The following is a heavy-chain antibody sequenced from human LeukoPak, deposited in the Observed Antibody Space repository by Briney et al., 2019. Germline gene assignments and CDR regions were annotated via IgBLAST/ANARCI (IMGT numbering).Heavy chain of an antibody. V-gene: IGHV3-23*01. J-gene: IGHJ4*02. CDR2: ISASGDST. CDR1: GFTLDTYA. D-gene: IGHD2-21*02. CDR3: ARGNGGDSRHDY. Sequence: GGSLRLSCGASGFTLDTYAMYWVRQAPGKGLEWVSVISASGDSTYYADSVKGRFTISRDNAKNSLYLQMNSLRAEDTAVYYCARGNGGDSRHDYWGQGTLVTVSS.